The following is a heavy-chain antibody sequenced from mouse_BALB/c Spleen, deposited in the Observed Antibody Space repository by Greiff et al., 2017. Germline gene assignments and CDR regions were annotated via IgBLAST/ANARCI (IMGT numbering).Heavy chain of an antibody. Sequence: VKLMESGAELVRPGVSVKISCKGSGYTFTDYAMHWVKQSHAKSLEWIGVISTYYGDASYNQKFKGKATMTVDKSSSTAYMELARLTSEDSAIYYCAREGSPDYYAMDYWGQGTSVTVSS. CDR3: AREGSPDYYAMDY. CDR2: ISTYYGDA. CDR1: GYTFTDYA. J-gene: IGHJ4*01. V-gene: IGHV1S137*01.